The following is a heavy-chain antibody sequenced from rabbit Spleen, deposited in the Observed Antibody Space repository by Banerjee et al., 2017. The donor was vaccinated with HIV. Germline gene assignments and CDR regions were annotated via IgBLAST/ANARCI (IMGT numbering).Heavy chain of an antibody. CDR1: GFSFSSSDY. Sequence: QSLEESGGDLVKPGASLTLTCTASGFSFSSSDYMCWVRQAPGKGLEWISCIAGSSGSTYYASWAKGRFTISKTSSTTVTLQMTRLTAADTATYFCARDTSSSFSSYGMDLWGQGTLVTVS. V-gene: IGHV1S40*01. D-gene: IGHD1-1*01. CDR3: ARDTSSSFSSYGMDL. CDR2: IAGSSGST. J-gene: IGHJ6*01.